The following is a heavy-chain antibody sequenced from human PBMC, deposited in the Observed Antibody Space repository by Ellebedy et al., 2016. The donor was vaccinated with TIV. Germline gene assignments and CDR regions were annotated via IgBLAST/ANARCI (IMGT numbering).Heavy chain of an antibody. CDR1: GSSVSGDFYY. CDR2: AYYTGDT. V-gene: IGHV4-61*01. J-gene: IGHJ4*02. CDR3: ARGFVEMATPIPDY. Sequence: SETLSLXXTVSGSSVSGDFYYWSWIRQSPGKGLDYIGYAYYTGDTNYNPSLKSRVTISVDTSKNQFSLILSFVTAADTAVYYCARGFVEMATPIPDYWGQGTLVTVSS. D-gene: IGHD5-24*01.